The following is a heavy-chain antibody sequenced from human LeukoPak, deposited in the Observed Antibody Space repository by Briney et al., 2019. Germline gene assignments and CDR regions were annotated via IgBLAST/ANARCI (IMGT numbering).Heavy chain of an antibody. D-gene: IGHD5-12*01. J-gene: IGHJ6*03. Sequence: ASVKVSCKASGGTFSSYAISWVRQAPGQGLEWMGGIIPIFGTANYAQKFQGRVTITADKSTSTAYMELSSLRSEDTAVYYCGRGARPPHYYYYMDVWGKGTTVTVSS. CDR2: IIPIFGTA. V-gene: IGHV1-69*06. CDR1: GGTFSSYA. CDR3: GRGARPPHYYYYMDV.